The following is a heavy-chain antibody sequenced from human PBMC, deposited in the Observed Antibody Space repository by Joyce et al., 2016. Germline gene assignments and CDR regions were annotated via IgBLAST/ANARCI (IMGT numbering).Heavy chain of an antibody. CDR1: GGSISSGDYY. CDR3: SGSLLFRNGYYY. Sequence: SQTLSLTWTVSGGSISSGDYYWSWIRQHPGKGLEWMGYIYDTGSTYYNPSLKSRITISVDTSKDHLSLKLSSVTAADTAVYYCSGSLLFRNGYYYWGQGTLVTVSS. V-gene: IGHV4-31*02. D-gene: IGHD3-22*01. CDR2: IYDTGST. J-gene: IGHJ4*02.